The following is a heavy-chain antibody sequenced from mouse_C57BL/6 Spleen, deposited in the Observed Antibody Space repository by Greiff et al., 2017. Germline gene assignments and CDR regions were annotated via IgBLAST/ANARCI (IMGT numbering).Heavy chain of an antibody. CDR2: INPSSGYT. J-gene: IGHJ2*01. CDR1: GYTFTSYT. Sequence: VQLQQSGAELASPGASVKMSCKASGYTFTSYTMHWVKQRPGQGLEWIGYINPSSGYTKYNQKFKDKATLTADKSSSTAYMQLSSLTSEDSAVYYCARGKVLDYWGQGTTLTVSS. CDR3: ARGKVLDY. V-gene: IGHV1-4*01.